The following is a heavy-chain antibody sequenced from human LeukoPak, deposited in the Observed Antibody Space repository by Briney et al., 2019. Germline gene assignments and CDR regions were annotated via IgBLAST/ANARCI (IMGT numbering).Heavy chain of an antibody. CDR1: GFTFSSYA. V-gene: IGHV3-48*02. CDR3: AQKGGTDY. D-gene: IGHD2-15*01. J-gene: IGHJ4*02. Sequence: GGSLRLSCAASGFTFSSYAMSWVRQAPGKGLEWVSYISSTGSPIYYADSVKGRFTISRDNAKNSLYLQMNSLRDDDTAVYYCAQKGGTDYWGQGTLVTVSS. CDR2: ISSTGSPI.